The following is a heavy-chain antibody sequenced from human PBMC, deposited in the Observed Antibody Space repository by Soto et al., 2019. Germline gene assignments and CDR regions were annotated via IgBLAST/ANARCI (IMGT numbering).Heavy chain of an antibody. Sequence: ASVKVSCKASGYTFTSYGISWVRQAPGQGLEWMGWISAYNGNTNYAQKLQGRVTMTTDTSTSTAYMELRSLRSDDTAVYYCARELSIAAPGSWFDPWGQGTLVTVS. D-gene: IGHD6-6*01. CDR1: GYTFTSYG. CDR2: ISAYNGNT. CDR3: ARELSIAAPGSWFDP. J-gene: IGHJ5*02. V-gene: IGHV1-18*01.